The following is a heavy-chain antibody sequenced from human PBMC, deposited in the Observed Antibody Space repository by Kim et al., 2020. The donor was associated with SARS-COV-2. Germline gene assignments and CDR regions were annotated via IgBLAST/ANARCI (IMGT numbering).Heavy chain of an antibody. D-gene: IGHD6-13*01. CDR1: GGTFSSYA. J-gene: IGHJ6*02. V-gene: IGHV1-69*13. Sequence: SVKVSCKASGGTFSSYAISWVRQAPGQGLEWMGGIIPIFGTANYAQKFQGRVTITADESTSTAYMELSSLRSEDTAVYYCARVWAAAGEHYYYYGMDVWGQGTTVTVSS. CDR3: ARVWAAAGEHYYYYGMDV. CDR2: IIPIFGTA.